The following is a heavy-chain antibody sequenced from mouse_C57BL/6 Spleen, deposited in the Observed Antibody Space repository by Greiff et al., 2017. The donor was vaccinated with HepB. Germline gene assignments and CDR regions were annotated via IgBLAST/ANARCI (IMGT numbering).Heavy chain of an antibody. Sequence: DVQLVESGPELVKPGASVKISCKASGYSFTGYYMHWVKQSHGNILDWIGYIYPYNGVSSYNQKFKGKATLTVDKSSSTAYMELRSLTSEDSAVYYCARGATVVAPYFDYWGQGTTLTVSS. CDR2: IYPYNGVS. V-gene: IGHV1-31*01. J-gene: IGHJ2*01. CDR1: GYSFTGYY. CDR3: ARGATVVAPYFDY. D-gene: IGHD1-1*01.